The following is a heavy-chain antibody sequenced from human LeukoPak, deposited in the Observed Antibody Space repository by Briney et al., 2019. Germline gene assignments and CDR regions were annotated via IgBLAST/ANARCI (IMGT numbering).Heavy chain of an antibody. J-gene: IGHJ4*02. CDR3: ARRNYNWNDFDY. CDR2: IYYTGIA. V-gene: IGHV4-39*01. CDR1: GGSISSSSYY. D-gene: IGHD1-20*01. Sequence: SETLSSTCTVSGGSISSSSYYWGWIRQPPGKGLEWIGSIYYTGIAYYNPSLKSRVTISVDTSKNQFSLKLSSVTAADTAVYYCARRNYNWNDFDYWGQGTLVTVSS.